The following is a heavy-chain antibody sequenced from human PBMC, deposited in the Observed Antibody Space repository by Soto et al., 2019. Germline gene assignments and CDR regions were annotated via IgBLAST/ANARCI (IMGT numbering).Heavy chain of an antibody. CDR1: GFTVSSNY. Sequence: VGSLRLSCAASGFTVSSNYMSWARQTPGKGLEWVSVIYSGGDTYYADSVKGRFTISRDNSKNTLYLQMNSLRAEDTAVYYCARVERKRGYTGPMDYWGQGTLVTVSS. CDR2: IYSGGDT. D-gene: IGHD5-12*01. V-gene: IGHV3-53*01. J-gene: IGHJ4*02. CDR3: ARVERKRGYTGPMDY.